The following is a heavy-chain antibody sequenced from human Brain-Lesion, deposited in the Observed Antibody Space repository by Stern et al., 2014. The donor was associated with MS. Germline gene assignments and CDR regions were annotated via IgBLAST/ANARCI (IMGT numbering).Heavy chain of an antibody. V-gene: IGHV1-2*02. D-gene: IGHD3-3*01. CDR2: INPNTGGT. CDR3: ARDQRGITIFGVVTDYYYLGMDV. J-gene: IGHJ6*02. Sequence: QVQLVESGAEVKKPGASVKVSCKTSGYIFTGYYIHWVRQAPGQGLEWMAWINPNTGGTKYAQKVQGRVTMSSDTSISTAYVELSSLTSDDTAVYYCARDQRGITIFGVVTDYYYLGMDVWGQGTTVTVSS. CDR1: GYIFTGYY.